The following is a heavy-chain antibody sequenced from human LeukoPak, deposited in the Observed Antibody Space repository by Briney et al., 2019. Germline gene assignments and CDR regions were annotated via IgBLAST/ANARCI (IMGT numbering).Heavy chain of an antibody. D-gene: IGHD5-18*01. J-gene: IGHJ4*02. V-gene: IGHV1-2*06. Sequence: ASVKVSCKASGYTFTASFIHWVRQAPGQGLEWMGRINPNSGGTNYPRNSQGKVTLTRDTSISTAYLELSRLTSDDTAVYYCAINMATAMAHDYWGQGTLVTVSS. CDR1: GYTFTASF. CDR3: AINMATAMAHDY. CDR2: INPNSGGT.